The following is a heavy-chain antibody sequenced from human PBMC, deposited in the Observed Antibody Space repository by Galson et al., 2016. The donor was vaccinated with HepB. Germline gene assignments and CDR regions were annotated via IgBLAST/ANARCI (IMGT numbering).Heavy chain of an antibody. CDR1: GFTFSSYS. J-gene: IGHJ4*02. CDR3: AKGTTLQVHFGYFDH. V-gene: IGHV3-23*01. Sequence: SLRLSCAASGFTFSSYSMDWVRQAPGKGLEWVSLISGSGSSTFYADSVKGRFTISRDNSKNTLYLQMNSLRVEDTAVYYCAKGTTLQVHFGYFDHWGQGTLVTVSS. CDR2: ISGSGSST. D-gene: IGHD1-14*01.